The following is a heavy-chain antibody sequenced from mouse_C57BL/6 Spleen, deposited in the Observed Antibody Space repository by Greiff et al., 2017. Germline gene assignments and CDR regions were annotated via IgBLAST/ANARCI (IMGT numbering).Heavy chain of an antibody. CDR2: IWTGGGT. CDR1: GFSLTSYA. Sequence: VKLMESGPGLVAPSQSLSITCTVSGFSLTSYAISWVRQPPGKGLEWLGVIWTGGGTNYNSALKYRLSISKDNSKSQVFLKMNSLQTDDTARYYCAKITTVVDPYYAMDYWGQGTSVTVSS. D-gene: IGHD1-1*01. CDR3: AKITTVVDPYYAMDY. J-gene: IGHJ4*01. V-gene: IGHV2-9-1*01.